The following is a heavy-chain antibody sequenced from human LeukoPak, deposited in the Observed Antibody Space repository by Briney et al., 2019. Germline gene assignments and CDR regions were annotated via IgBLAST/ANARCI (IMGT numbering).Heavy chain of an antibody. Sequence: ASVKVSCKVSGYTLTELSMHWVRQAPGKGLEWMGGFDPEDGETIYAQKFQGRVTMTEDTSTDTAYMELSSLRSEDTAVYYRATNGYYYDSSGMNWGQGTLVTVSS. D-gene: IGHD3-22*01. CDR2: FDPEDGET. CDR3: ATNGYYYDSSGMN. J-gene: IGHJ4*02. CDR1: GYTLTELS. V-gene: IGHV1-24*01.